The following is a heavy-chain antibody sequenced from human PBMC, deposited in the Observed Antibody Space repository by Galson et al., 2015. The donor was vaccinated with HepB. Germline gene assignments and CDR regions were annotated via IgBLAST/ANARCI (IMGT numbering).Heavy chain of an antibody. Sequence: SVKVSCKASGGTFSSYTISWVRQAPGQGLEWMGRIIPILGIANYAQKFQGRVTITADKSTSTAYMELSSLRSEDTAVYYCARARVPNYGDYVGPFQHWGQGTLVTVSS. J-gene: IGHJ1*01. V-gene: IGHV1-69*02. CDR1: GGTFSSYT. CDR3: ARARVPNYGDYVGPFQH. D-gene: IGHD4-17*01. CDR2: IIPILGIA.